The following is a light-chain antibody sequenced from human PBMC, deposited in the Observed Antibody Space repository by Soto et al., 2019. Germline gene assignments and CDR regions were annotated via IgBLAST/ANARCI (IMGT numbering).Light chain of an antibody. CDR2: GAS. CDR3: QQYNTWPPIT. V-gene: IGKV3-15*01. CDR1: QNIDSY. J-gene: IGKJ5*01. Sequence: DIALTQSPSTLSASVGDRATISCRASQNIDSYLNWYQQRPGKAPNLLIYGASTRESGIPDRSSGGGSWTEFTLTISSLQSADFAVYYCQQYNTWPPITFGQGTRLEIK.